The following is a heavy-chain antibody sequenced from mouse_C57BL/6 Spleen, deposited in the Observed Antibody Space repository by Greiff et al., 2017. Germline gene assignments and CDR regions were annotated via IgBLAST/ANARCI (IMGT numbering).Heavy chain of an antibody. CDR1: GFTFSNYW. J-gene: IGHJ1*03. Sequence: EVKLQESGGGLVQPGGSMKLSCVASGFTFSNYWMNWVRQSPEKGLEWVAQIRFKSDNYATPYAESVKGRFTISRDDSKSSVYLQMNNLRAEDTGIYYCTVYYGSAHWYFDVWGTGTTVTVSS. D-gene: IGHD1-1*01. CDR3: TVYYGSAHWYFDV. CDR2: IRFKSDNYAT. V-gene: IGHV6-3*01.